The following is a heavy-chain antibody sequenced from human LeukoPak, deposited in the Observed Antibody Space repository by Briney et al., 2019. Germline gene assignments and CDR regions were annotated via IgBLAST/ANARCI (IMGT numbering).Heavy chain of an antibody. V-gene: IGHV3-21*01. CDR1: GFTFRTYS. D-gene: IGHD3-10*01. CDR3: ARPMEGYSGSGSWYFDY. J-gene: IGHJ4*02. CDR2: ISSSSSYI. Sequence: PGGSLRLSCAASGFTFRTYSMNWVRQAPGKGLEWVPSISSSSSYIYYADSVKGRFTISRDNAKNSLYLQMNSLRAEDTAMYYCARPMEGYSGSGSWYFDYWGQGTLVTVSS.